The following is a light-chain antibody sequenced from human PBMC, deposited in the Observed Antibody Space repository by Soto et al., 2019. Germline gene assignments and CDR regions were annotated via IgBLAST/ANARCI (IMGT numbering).Light chain of an antibody. CDR1: SSDVGSYNI. J-gene: IGLJ3*02. V-gene: IGLV2-23*01. Sequence: QSALTQPASVSGSPGQSITISCTGTSSDVGSYNIVSWYQQHPGKAPKVMIYEGSRRPSGVSNRFSGSKSGNTASLTISGLQAEDEADYYCCSYAGSSTLVFGGGTKLT. CDR3: CSYAGSSTLV. CDR2: EGS.